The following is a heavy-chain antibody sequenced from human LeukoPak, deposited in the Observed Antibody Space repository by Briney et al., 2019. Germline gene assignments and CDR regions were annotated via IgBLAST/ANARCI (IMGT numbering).Heavy chain of an antibody. D-gene: IGHD3-9*01. V-gene: IGHV3-30*18. CDR1: GFTFSSYG. J-gene: IGHJ4*02. CDR3: AKGDYDILTGYYDY. CDR2: ISYDGSNK. Sequence: PGRSLRLSCAASGFTFSSYGMHWVRQAPGKGLGWVAVISYDGSNKYYADSVKGRFTISRDNSKNTLYLQMNSLRAEDTAVYYSAKGDYDILTGYYDYWGQGTLVTVSS.